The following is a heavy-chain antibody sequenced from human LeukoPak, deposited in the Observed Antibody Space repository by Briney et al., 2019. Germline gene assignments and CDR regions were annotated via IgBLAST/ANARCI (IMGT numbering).Heavy chain of an antibody. J-gene: IGHJ5*02. V-gene: IGHV4-34*01. CDR2: VNRLGHT. CDR3: ARERVVSDHYWFDP. D-gene: IGHD1-14*01. CDR1: GASFSGYS. Sequence: SETLSLTCAVHGASFSGYSWSWLRRPPGKGLEWIGEVNRLGHTIYNQSLKSRVTISIDTSTTQFSLILTSVTVADTAVYFCARERVVSDHYWFDPWGQGTLVTVSS.